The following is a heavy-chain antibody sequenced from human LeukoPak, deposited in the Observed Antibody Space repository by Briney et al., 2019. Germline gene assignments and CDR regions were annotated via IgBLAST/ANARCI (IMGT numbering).Heavy chain of an antibody. Sequence: PGGSLRLSCAASGFTFDDYTMHWVRQAPGNGLEWVSLISWDGGSTYYADSVKGRFTISRDNSKNSLYLQMNSLRTEDTALYYCAKEDAGNSNYYYGMDVWGQGTTVTVSS. CDR1: GFTFDDYT. D-gene: IGHD4-4*01. CDR2: ISWDGGST. J-gene: IGHJ6*02. V-gene: IGHV3-43*01. CDR3: AKEDAGNSNYYYGMDV.